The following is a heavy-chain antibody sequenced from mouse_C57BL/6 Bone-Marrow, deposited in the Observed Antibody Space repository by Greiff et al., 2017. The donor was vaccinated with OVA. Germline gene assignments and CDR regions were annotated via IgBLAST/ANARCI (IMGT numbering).Heavy chain of an antibody. CDR1: GFNIKDDY. CDR2: IDPENGDT. V-gene: IGHV14-4*01. Sequence: VQLQQSGAELVRPGASVKLSCTASGFNIKDDYMHWVKQRPEQGLEWIGWIDPENGDTEYASKFQGKATITADTSSNTAYLQLSRLTSEDTAVYYWTAYGYFDYWGQGTTLTVSS. D-gene: IGHD1-1*02. CDR3: TAYGYFDY. J-gene: IGHJ2*01.